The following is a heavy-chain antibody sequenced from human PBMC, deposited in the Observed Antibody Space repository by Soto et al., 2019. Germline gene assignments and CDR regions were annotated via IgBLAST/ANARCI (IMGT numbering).Heavy chain of an antibody. CDR1: GGTFSSYA. V-gene: IGHV1-69*13. CDR2: IIPIFGTA. Sequence: SVKVSCKASGGTFSSYAISWVRQAPGQGLEWMGGIIPIFGTANYAQKFQGRVTITADESTSTAYMELSSLRSEDTAVYYCARSPVVVVAANYYGMGVWGQGTTVTVSS. J-gene: IGHJ6*02. CDR3: ARSPVVVVAANYYGMGV. D-gene: IGHD2-15*01.